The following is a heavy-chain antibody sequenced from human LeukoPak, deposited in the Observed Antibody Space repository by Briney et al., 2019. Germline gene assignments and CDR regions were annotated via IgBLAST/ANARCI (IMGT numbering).Heavy chain of an antibody. CDR1: ELTFSSYA. D-gene: IGHD4/OR15-4a*01. Sequence: GGSLRLSCAASELTFSSYAMHWVRQAPGKGLEWVSVISYDGTNKYYADSVKGRFTISRDNSKNTLYLQMNSLRAEDTAVYYCAREVNADYNYGMDVWGQGTTVTVSS. CDR3: AREVNADYNYGMDV. V-gene: IGHV3-30-3*01. CDR2: ISYDGTNK. J-gene: IGHJ6*02.